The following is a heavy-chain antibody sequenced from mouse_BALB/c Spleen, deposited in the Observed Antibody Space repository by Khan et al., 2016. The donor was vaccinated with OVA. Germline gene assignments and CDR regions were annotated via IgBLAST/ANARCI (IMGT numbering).Heavy chain of an antibody. CDR2: ISNSGNT. CDR1: GYSITSDYA. D-gene: IGHD4-1*01. Sequence: VQLKESGPGLVKPSQSLSLTCTVTGYSITSDYAWNWIRQFPGNKLEWMGYISNSGNTNYNPSLKRRISITRDTSKKQFFLQLNSVTTDDTATYYCASELGRYYAMDYWGQGTSVTVSS. J-gene: IGHJ4*01. V-gene: IGHV3-2*02. CDR3: ASELGRYYAMDY.